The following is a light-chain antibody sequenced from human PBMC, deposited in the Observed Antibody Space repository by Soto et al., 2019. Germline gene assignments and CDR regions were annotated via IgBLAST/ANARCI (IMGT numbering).Light chain of an antibody. V-gene: IGLV1-44*01. CDR3: AAWDDSLTGNWV. CDR2: SNY. Sequence: QSVLTQPPSASGTPGQRVTISCSGSNSNIGSNTVNWYQQLPGTAPKLLIYSNYQRPSGVPDRFSGSNSGTSASLAISGLQSEDEADYFCAAWDDSLTGNWVFGGGTKVTV. J-gene: IGLJ3*02. CDR1: NSNIGSNT.